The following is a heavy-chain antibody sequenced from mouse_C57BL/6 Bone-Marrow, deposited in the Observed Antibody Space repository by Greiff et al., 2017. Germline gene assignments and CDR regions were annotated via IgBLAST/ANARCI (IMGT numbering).Heavy chain of an antibody. CDR1: GYSFTGYY. V-gene: IGHV1-42*01. CDR2: INPSTGGT. D-gene: IGHD3-2*02. Sequence: VQLKQSGPELVKPGASVKISCKASGYSFTGYYMNWVKQSPEKSLEWIGEINPSTGGTTYNQKFKAKATLTVDKSSSTAYMQLKSLTSEDSAVYYCARSLRQLRLQVDYWGQGTTLTVSS. CDR3: ARSLRQLRLQVDY. J-gene: IGHJ2*01.